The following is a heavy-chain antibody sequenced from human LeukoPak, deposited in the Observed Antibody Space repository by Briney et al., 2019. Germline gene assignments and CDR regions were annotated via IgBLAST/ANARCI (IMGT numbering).Heavy chain of an antibody. CDR1: GYTFTGYY. V-gene: IGHV1-2*06. D-gene: IGHD2-15*01. Sequence: ASVKVSCKASGYTFTGYYMHWVRQAPGQGLEWMGRINPNSGGTNYAQKFQGRVTMTRDTSISTAYMELSRLRSDDTAVYYCTRGLGYCSGGSCYAFDIWGQGTMVTVSS. CDR2: INPNSGGT. CDR3: TRGLGYCSGGSCYAFDI. J-gene: IGHJ3*02.